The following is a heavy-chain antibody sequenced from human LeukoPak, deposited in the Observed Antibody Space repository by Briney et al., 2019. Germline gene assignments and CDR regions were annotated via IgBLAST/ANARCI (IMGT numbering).Heavy chain of an antibody. CDR3: ARDPIVGATTGVFDY. CDR1: GFTFSSYE. D-gene: IGHD1-26*01. Sequence: GGSLRLSCAASGFTFSSYEMNWVRQAPGKGLEWVSYISSSGSTIYYADSVKGRFTISRDNAKNSLYLQMNSLRAEDTAVYYCARDPIVGATTGVFDYWGQGTLVTVSS. CDR2: ISSSGSTI. V-gene: IGHV3-48*03. J-gene: IGHJ4*02.